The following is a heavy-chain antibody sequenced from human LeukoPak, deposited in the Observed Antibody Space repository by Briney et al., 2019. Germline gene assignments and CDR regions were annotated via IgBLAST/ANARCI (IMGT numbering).Heavy chain of an antibody. CDR2: ISGSGGST. CDR3: AKDEAGSGWYPSSDY. J-gene: IGHJ4*02. D-gene: IGHD6-19*01. CDR1: GVTFSSYA. Sequence: AGTLTLSCAASGVTFSSYALSWVRQAPGKGLEWVSAISGSGGSTYYADSVKGRFTISRDNSKNTLYLQMNSLRAEDTAVYYCAKDEAGSGWYPSSDYWGQGTLVTVSS. V-gene: IGHV3-23*01.